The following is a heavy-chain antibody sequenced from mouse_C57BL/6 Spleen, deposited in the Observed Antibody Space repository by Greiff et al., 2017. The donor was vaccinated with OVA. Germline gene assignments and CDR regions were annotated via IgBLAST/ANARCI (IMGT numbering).Heavy chain of an antibody. V-gene: IGHV1-69*01. CDR3: ARGYSNYLYAMDY. D-gene: IGHD2-5*01. CDR2: FDPSDSYT. J-gene: IGHJ4*01. CDR1: GYTFTSYW. Sequence: VKLQQPGAELVMPGASVKLSCKASGYTFTSYWMHWVKQRPGQGLEWIGEFDPSDSYTNYNQKFKGKSTLTVDKSSSTAYMQLSSLTSEDSSVYYCARGYSNYLYAMDYWGQGTSVTVSS.